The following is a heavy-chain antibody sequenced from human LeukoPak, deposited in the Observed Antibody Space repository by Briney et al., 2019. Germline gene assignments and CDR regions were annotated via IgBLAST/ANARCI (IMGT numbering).Heavy chain of an antibody. CDR2: MNPNSGNT. J-gene: IGHJ4*02. V-gene: IGHV1-8*01. CDR1: GYTFTSYD. D-gene: IGHD3-16*01. CDR3: ARAMSTFGGVRNYFVS. Sequence: ASVKVSCKASGYTFTSYDINGVRQATGQGLEWMGWMNPNSGNTGYAQKFQARATITRNTSISPAYMDLSSLRSEDTAVYYCARAMSTFGGVRNYFVSWGEGTLVTVSS.